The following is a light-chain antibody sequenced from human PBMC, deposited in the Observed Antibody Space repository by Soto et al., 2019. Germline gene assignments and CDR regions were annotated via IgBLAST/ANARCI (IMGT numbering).Light chain of an antibody. CDR3: QQYDNLPIT. J-gene: IGKJ5*01. CDR2: DAS. Sequence: DSEIAQSPSSLSASVGDRVTITCQASQDISNYLNWYQQKPGKAPKLLIYDASNLETGVPSRFSGSGSGTDFTFTISSLQPEDIATYYCQQYDNLPITFGQGTRLEIK. CDR1: QDISNY. V-gene: IGKV1-33*01.